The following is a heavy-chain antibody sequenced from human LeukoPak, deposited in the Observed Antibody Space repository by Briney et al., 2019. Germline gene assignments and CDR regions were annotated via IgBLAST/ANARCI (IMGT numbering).Heavy chain of an antibody. V-gene: IGHV4-34*01. CDR1: GGSFSGYY. Sequence: PSETLSLTCAVFGGSFSGYYWSWIRQPPGKGLEWIGEINHSGSTYYNPSLKSRVTISVDTSKNQFSLKLTSVTAADTAVYYCARHLRPSVWFGELLHWFDPWGQGTLVTVSS. CDR3: ARHLRPSVWFGELLHWFDP. D-gene: IGHD3-10*01. CDR2: INHSGST. J-gene: IGHJ5*02.